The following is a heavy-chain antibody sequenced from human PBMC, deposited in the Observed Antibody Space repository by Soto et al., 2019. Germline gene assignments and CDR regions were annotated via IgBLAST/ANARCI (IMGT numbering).Heavy chain of an antibody. J-gene: IGHJ4*02. CDR1: GFTFSNYA. D-gene: IGHD5-18*01. CDR3: AKDRVRSGYTYGSFDY. V-gene: IGHV3-23*04. Sequence: EVQLVESGGGSVQPGGSLRLSCVAAGFTFSNYAMSWVRQAPGKGLQWVSTIIGSGGSEYYGDSVKGRFTISRDNFKDTLFLQLNGLRAEDTAVYYCAKDRVRSGYTYGSFDYWGQGALVTVSA. CDR2: IIGSGGSE.